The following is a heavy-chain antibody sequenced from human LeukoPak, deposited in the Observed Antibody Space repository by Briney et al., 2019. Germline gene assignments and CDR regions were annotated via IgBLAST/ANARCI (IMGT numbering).Heavy chain of an antibody. CDR2: ISGSGGST. Sequence: PGGSLRLSCAASGFTFSSYAMHWVRQAPGKGLEWVSAISGSGGSTYYADSVKGRFTISRDNSKNTLYLQMNNLRAEDTALYYCAKDMAYGSGSYYKVAYFDYWGQGTLVTVSS. J-gene: IGHJ4*02. CDR1: GFTFSSYA. D-gene: IGHD3-10*01. CDR3: AKDMAYGSGSYYKVAYFDY. V-gene: IGHV3-23*01.